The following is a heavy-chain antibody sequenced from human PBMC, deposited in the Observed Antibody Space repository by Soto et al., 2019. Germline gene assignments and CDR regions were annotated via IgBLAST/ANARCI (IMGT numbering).Heavy chain of an antibody. V-gene: IGHV4-31*01. Sequence: QVQLQESGPGLVKPSQTLSLTCTVSGGSISSGGYYWSWIRQHPGKGLEWIGYIYYSGSTYYNPSLKGPVTITVDTSKNQFSLKPSSVTAADTAVYYCAREITMIGGSRYFDYWGQGTLVTVSS. J-gene: IGHJ4*02. CDR2: IYYSGST. CDR3: AREITMIGGSRYFDY. D-gene: IGHD3-22*01. CDR1: GGSISSGGYY.